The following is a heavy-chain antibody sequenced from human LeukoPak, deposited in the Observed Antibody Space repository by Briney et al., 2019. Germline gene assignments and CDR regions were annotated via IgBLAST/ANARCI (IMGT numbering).Heavy chain of an antibody. V-gene: IGHV2-5*02. CDR3: AHSNFFDWADS. CDR1: GFSLSTSGVG. D-gene: IGHD3-9*01. CDR2: IYWDDDK. Sequence: SGPTLVNPKQTVTLTCTLSGFSLSTSGVGVGWIRQPPGKALEWLALIYWDDDKHYSPSLKSRLTITKDISKNHVVLTMTNMDPVDTGTYYCAHSNFFDWADSWGQGTLVTVSP. J-gene: IGHJ4*02.